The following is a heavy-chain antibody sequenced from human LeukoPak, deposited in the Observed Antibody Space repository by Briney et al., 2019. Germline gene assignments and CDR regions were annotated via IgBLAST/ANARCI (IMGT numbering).Heavy chain of an antibody. CDR3: ATIDYCTNGVCYGNWFDP. D-gene: IGHD2-8*01. CDR2: FDPEDGET. CDR1: GYTLTELS. J-gene: IGHJ5*02. V-gene: IGHV1-24*01. Sequence: ASVKVSCKVSGYTLTELSMHWVRQAPGKGLEWMGGFDPEDGETIYAQKFQGRVTMTEDTSTDTAYMELSSLRSEDTAVYYCATIDYCTNGVCYGNWFDPWGQGTLVTVSS.